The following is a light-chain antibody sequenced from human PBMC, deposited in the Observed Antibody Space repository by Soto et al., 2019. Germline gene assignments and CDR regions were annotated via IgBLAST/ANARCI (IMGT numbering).Light chain of an antibody. V-gene: IGKV3-20*01. CDR3: QQYGGARWT. CDR1: QSVVTNS. CDR2: GAS. J-gene: IGKJ1*01. Sequence: EIVLTQSPGTLSLSPGERATLSCGASQSVVTNSLAWYQQKPGQAPRLIIYGASNRATGIPDRFSGRGSGTDFTLTISRLEPEDCAVYYCQQYGGARWTFGQGTKV.